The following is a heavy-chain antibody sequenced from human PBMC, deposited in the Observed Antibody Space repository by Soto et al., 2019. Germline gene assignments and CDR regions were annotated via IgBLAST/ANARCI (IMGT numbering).Heavy chain of an antibody. D-gene: IGHD4-4*01. CDR1: GGSFSGYY. J-gene: IGHJ4*02. V-gene: IGHV4-34*01. CDR2: INHSGST. CDR3: ARSPVNKNDYSGNYFDY. Sequence: SETLSLTCAVYGGSFSGYYWSWIRQPPGKGLEWIGEINHSGSTNYNPSLKSRVTISVDTSKNQFSLKLSSVTAADTAVYYCARSPVNKNDYSGNYFDYWGQGTLVTVSS.